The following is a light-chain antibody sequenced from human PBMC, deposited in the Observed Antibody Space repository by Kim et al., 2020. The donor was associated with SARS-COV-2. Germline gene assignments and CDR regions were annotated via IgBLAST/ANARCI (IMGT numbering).Light chain of an antibody. J-gene: IGKJ1*01. V-gene: IGKV1-5*03. CDR3: QQYYIYWT. CDR1: QSVNTW. CDR2: RAS. Sequence: TASVGDRVTVTCRASQSVNTWFAWYQKKSGKAPELLIYRASSLESGVQSRFSGSGSGTEFTLTINSLQPDDFATYYCQQYYIYWTFGQGTKVDIK.